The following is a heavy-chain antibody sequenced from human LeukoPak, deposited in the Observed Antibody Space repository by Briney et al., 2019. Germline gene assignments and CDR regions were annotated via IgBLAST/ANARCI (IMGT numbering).Heavy chain of an antibody. Sequence: GGSLRLSCAASGFTFSNYGMNWVRQAPGKGLEWVSYISSTRSSIDYADSVRGRFTISRDNARNSLYLQMNSLRAEDTAVYYCAIGRGPTVTTYWGQGTLVTVSS. CDR3: AIGRGPTVTTY. D-gene: IGHD4-17*01. CDR2: ISSTRSSI. J-gene: IGHJ4*02. V-gene: IGHV3-48*01. CDR1: GFTFSNYG.